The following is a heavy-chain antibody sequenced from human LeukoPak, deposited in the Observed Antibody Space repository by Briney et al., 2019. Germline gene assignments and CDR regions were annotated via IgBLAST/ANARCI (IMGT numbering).Heavy chain of an antibody. CDR1: GGSISSSSYY. CDR2: IYYSGST. D-gene: IGHD2-21*01. J-gene: IGHJ2*01. CDR3: ARRELWYAYWYFDL. V-gene: IGHV4-39*01. Sequence: PSETLSLTCTVSGGSISSSSYYWGWIRQPPGKGLEWIGSIYYSGSTYYNPSLKSRVTISVDTSKNQFSLKLSSVTAADTAVYYCARRELWYAYWYFDLWGRGTLVTVSS.